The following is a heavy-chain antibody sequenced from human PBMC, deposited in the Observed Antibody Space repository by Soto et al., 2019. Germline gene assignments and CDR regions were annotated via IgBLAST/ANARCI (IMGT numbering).Heavy chain of an antibody. V-gene: IGHV3-23*01. Sequence: EVQLLESGGGLVQPGGSLRLSCAASGFTFSSYAMSWVRQAPGKGLEWVSAISGSGGSTYYADSVKGRFTISRDNSKNTLYLQMNSLRAEDTAVYYCAKGASGYCTNGVCYTDYWGQGTLVTVSS. J-gene: IGHJ4*02. CDR1: GFTFSSYA. D-gene: IGHD2-8*01. CDR2: ISGSGGST. CDR3: AKGASGYCTNGVCYTDY.